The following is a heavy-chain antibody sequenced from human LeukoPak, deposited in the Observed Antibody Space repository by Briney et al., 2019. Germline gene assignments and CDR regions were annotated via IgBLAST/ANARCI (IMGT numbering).Heavy chain of an antibody. CDR1: GGSISSGGYY. CDR3: ASGCSSTSCYPYYYYYYGMDV. V-gene: IGHV4-31*03. J-gene: IGHJ6*02. Sequence: PSETLSLTCTVSGGSISSGGYYWSWIRQHPGKGLEWIGYIYYSGSTYYNPSLKSRVTISVDTSKNQFSLKLSSVTAADTAVYYCASGCSSTSCYPYYYYYYGMDVWGQGTTVTVSS. D-gene: IGHD2-2*01. CDR2: IYYSGST.